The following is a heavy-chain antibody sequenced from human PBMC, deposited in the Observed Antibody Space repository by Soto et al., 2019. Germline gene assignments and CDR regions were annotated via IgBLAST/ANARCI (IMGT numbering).Heavy chain of an antibody. D-gene: IGHD3-10*01. V-gene: IGHV1-8*01. CDR2: VNPNNGDT. J-gene: IGHJ4*02. CDR1: GYTFSNHD. Sequence: QVQLVQSGAELKKPGASVKVSCKASGYTFSNHDMNWVRQATGQGPEWIGWVNPNNGDTGYAQKFQGRVTLTTDISTTTAYMELTSLRSEDTAISYCAKVSRKGSAIDFDYWGQGTLITVTS. CDR3: AKVSRKGSAIDFDY.